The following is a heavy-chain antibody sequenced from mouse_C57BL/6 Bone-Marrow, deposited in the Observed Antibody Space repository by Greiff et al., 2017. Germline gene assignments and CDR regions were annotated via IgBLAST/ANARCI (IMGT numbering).Heavy chain of an antibody. Sequence: EVQLQQSGAELVRPGASVKLSCTASGFNIKDDYMHWVKQRPEQGLEWIGWIDPENGDTEYASKFQGKATITADTSSNTAYLQLSSLTSEDTAVYDCTVDGYYGAYWGQGTLVTVSA. CDR2: IDPENGDT. D-gene: IGHD2-3*01. J-gene: IGHJ3*01. V-gene: IGHV14-4*01. CDR3: TVDGYYGAY. CDR1: GFNIKDDY.